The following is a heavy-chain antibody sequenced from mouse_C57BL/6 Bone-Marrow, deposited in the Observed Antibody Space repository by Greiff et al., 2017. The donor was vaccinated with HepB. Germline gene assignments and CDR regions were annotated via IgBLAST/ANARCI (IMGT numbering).Heavy chain of an antibody. J-gene: IGHJ2*01. CDR1: GFSLSTSGMG. V-gene: IGHV8-12*01. CDR3: ARERAYYSNYRYFDY. Sequence: QVTLKESGPGILQSSQTLSLTCSFSGFSLSTSGMGVSWIRQPSGKGLEWLAHIYWDDDKRYNPSLKSRLTISKDTSRNQVFLKITSVDTADTATYYCARERAYYSNYRYFDYWGQGTTLTVSS. CDR2: IYWDDDK. D-gene: IGHD2-5*01.